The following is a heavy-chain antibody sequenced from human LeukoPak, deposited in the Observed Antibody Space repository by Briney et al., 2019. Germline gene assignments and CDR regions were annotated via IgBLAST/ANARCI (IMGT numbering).Heavy chain of an antibody. CDR1: GYTFTSYD. V-gene: IGHV1-8*01. D-gene: IGHD4-17*01. Sequence: ASVKVSCKASGYTFTSYDINWVRQATGQGLEWMGWMNPNSGNTGYARKFQGRVTMTRSTSISTAYMELSSLRSEDTAVYYCARGSWGYGDYYFDYWGQGTLVTVSS. J-gene: IGHJ4*02. CDR3: ARGSWGYGDYYFDY. CDR2: MNPNSGNT.